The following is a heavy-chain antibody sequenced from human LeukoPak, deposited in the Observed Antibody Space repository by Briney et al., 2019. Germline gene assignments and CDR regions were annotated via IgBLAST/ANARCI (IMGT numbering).Heavy chain of an antibody. D-gene: IGHD3-10*01. V-gene: IGHV4-34*01. CDR2: INHSGST. CDR3: ARDRNSGYYGSGSYRWFDP. CDR1: GGCFSGYY. J-gene: IGHJ5*02. Sequence: PSETLSLTCAVYGGCFSGYYWSWIRQPPGKGLEWIGEINHSGSTYYNPSLKSRVTISVDTSKNQFSLKLSSVTAADTAVYYCARDRNSGYYGSGSYRWFDPWGQGTLVTVSS.